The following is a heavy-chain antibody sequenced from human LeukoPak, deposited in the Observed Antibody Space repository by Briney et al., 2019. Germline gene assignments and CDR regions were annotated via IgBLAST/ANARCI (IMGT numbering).Heavy chain of an antibody. CDR3: ARVFRKWELPPDWYFDL. CDR2: IYHSGST. Sequence: PSETLSLTCAVSGGSISSGGYSWSWIRQPPGKGLEWIGYIYHSGSTYYNPSLKSRVTISVDRSKNQFSLKLSSVTAADTAVYYCARVFRKWELPPDWYFDLWGRGTLVTVSS. CDR1: GGSISSGGYS. J-gene: IGHJ2*01. V-gene: IGHV4-30-2*01. D-gene: IGHD1-26*01.